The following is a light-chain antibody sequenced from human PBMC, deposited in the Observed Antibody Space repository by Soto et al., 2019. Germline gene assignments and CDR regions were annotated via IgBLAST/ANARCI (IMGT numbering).Light chain of an antibody. CDR2: LNSDGSH. V-gene: IGLV4-69*01. J-gene: IGLJ2*01. Sequence: QLVLTQSPSASASLGASVKLTCTLSSGHSNYAIAWHQRQPQQGPSYMMKLNSDGSHSKGDGIPDRSSGSSSGTARYLTFSGLQAEDEAYYCCQTWGTGIQVFGGGTKLTVL. CDR3: QTWGTGIQV. CDR1: SGHSNYA.